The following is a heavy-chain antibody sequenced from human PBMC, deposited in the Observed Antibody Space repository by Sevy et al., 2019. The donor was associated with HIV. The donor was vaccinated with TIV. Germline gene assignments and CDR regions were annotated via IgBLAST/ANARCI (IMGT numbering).Heavy chain of an antibody. CDR2: IYWDDDK. D-gene: IGHD3-9*01. Sequence: SGPTLVNPTQTLTLTCTFSGFSLSTSGVGVGWIRQPPGKALEWLALIYWDDDKRYSPSLKSMLTITKDTSKNQVVLTMTTMDPVYTATYYCAHSGFNYDILTGYPYYFYYWGQGTLVTVSS. V-gene: IGHV2-5*02. J-gene: IGHJ4*02. CDR3: AHSGFNYDILTGYPYYFYY. CDR1: GFSLSTSGVG.